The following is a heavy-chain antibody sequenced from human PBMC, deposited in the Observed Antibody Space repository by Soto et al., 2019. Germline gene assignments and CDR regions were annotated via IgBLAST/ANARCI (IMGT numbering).Heavy chain of an antibody. CDR1: GYTFSDFY. J-gene: IGHJ6*02. CDR3: ARGSRITLFGVPSFVSKGLDV. V-gene: IGHV1-2*02. CDR2: LSPYSGAT. Sequence: QVHLVQTGVEVRKPGASVKVSCTPSGYTFSDFYIHWVRQAPGQGLEWMGCLSPYSGATMTAQRFEGRVTMATNTSISTAYMEWSSVRYVDTALYYCARGSRITLFGVPSFVSKGLDVWGQGTTVIVSS. D-gene: IGHD3-3*01.